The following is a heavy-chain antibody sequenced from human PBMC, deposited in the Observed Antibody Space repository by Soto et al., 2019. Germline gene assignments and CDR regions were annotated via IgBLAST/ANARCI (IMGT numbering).Heavy chain of an antibody. D-gene: IGHD2-2*01. J-gene: IGHJ4*02. CDR2: LDAEDGET. V-gene: IGHV1-24*01. Sequence: ASVKVSWKVSGYSLSDLSIHCVRQAPGKGLEWMGGLDAEDGETIYAQKLQGRGTMTEDTSTDTAYMELSSLTSEDTAMYYCATLPRTIERTPAAIWSFDSWGQGTLVTVS. CDR3: ATLPRTIERTPAAIWSFDS. CDR1: GYSLSDLS.